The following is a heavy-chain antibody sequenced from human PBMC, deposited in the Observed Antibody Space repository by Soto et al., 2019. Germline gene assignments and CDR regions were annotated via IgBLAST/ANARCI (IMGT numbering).Heavy chain of an antibody. CDR2: IKQDGSEK. CDR1: GFPFSSYW. J-gene: IGHJ4*02. V-gene: IGHV3-7*03. CDR3: ARDRGSHEQQLVLPFDY. D-gene: IGHD6-13*01. Sequence: EVQLVESGGGWARLGGSRGLSCAAPGFPFSSYWLGWVRQAPGKGLGWVANIKQDGSEKYYVDSVKGRFTISRDNAKNSLYLQMNSLRAEDTAVYYCARDRGSHEQQLVLPFDYWGQGTLVTVSS.